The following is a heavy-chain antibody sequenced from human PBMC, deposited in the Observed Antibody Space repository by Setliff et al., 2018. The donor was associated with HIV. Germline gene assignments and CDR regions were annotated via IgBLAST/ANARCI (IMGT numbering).Heavy chain of an antibody. CDR3: EVAGQ. V-gene: IGHV4-4*09. CDR1: GGSIRSYY. J-gene: IGHJ4*02. Sequence: SETLSLTCTVSGGSIRSYYRSWIRQPPGKGLEWIGYIYTSGSTNYNPSLKSRVTISVDTSKNQFPLKLRSVTAADTAVYYCEVAGQWGQGTLVTVSS. CDR2: IYTSGST. D-gene: IGHD6-19*01.